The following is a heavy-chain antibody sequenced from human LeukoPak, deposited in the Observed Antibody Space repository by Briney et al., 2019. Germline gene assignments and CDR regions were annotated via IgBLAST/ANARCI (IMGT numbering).Heavy chain of an antibody. CDR1: GGSISSYY. CDR2: IYHSGST. CDR3: ARDDLVVPAANPDDY. J-gene: IGHJ4*02. V-gene: IGHV4-38-2*02. Sequence: SETLSLTCTVSGGSISSYYWSWIRQPPGKGLEWIGSIYHSGSTYYNPSLKSRVTISVDTSKNQFSLKLSSVTAADTAVYYCARDDLVVPAANPDDYWGQGTLVTVSS. D-gene: IGHD2-2*01.